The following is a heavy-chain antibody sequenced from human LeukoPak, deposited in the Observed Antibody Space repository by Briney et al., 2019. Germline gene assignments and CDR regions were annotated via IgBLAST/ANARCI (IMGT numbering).Heavy chain of an antibody. Sequence: SETLSLTCTVSGASVSSDYWSWIRQSPGKGLEWIGYIYHSGHTMSNPSLKSRVSLSLDTSNNQFSLKLSSVTAADTAVYYCARGSTTLDYWGQGTLVTVSS. J-gene: IGHJ4*02. V-gene: IGHV4-59*08. CDR1: GASVSSDY. D-gene: IGHD1-14*01. CDR2: IYHSGHT. CDR3: ARGSTTLDY.